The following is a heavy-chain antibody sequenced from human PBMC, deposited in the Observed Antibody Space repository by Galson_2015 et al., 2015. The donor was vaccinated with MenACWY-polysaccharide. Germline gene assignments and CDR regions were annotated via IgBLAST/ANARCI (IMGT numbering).Heavy chain of an antibody. CDR1: GFTFSSYA. J-gene: IGHJ4*02. V-gene: IGHV3-23*01. CDR3: AKGGGASSSSPYDY. Sequence: SLRLSCAASGFTFSSYAMNWVRQAPGKGLEWVSAISGSSATTYYADSVKGRFTISRVNSKNTLYLQMSSLRAEDTAIYYCAKGGGASSSSPYDYWGQGTLVTVSS. D-gene: IGHD6-6*01. CDR2: ISGSSATT.